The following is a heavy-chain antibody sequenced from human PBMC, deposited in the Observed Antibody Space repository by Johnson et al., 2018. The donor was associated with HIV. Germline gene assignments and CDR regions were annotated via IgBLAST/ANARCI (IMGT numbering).Heavy chain of an antibody. D-gene: IGHD4/OR15-4a*01. J-gene: IGHJ3*01. Sequence: VTLVESGGGLVQPGGSLRLSCVGSGFSFSDHFMDWVRQAPGKGLEWVGRIRNKPSSYSTEYAASVKGRFTVSRDDSKNSVYLQMSSLKTEDTAVYYCARRGDFGAYYPFDFWGQGTMVTVSS. CDR3: ARRGDFGAYYPFDF. CDR2: IRNKPSSYST. V-gene: IGHV3-72*01. CDR1: GFSFSDHF.